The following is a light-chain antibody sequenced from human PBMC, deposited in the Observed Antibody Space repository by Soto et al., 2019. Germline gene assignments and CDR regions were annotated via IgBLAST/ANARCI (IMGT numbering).Light chain of an antibody. CDR1: QSVNSN. V-gene: IGKV3-15*01. CDR2: GAS. Sequence: EIVMTQSPDTLSVSPGERATLSCRASQSVNSNLAWYQQKPGQAPRLLLSGASTRATGIPARFSGSGSGTEFTRTISSLQSEDFAVYYCQQYNNWPITLGQGTRLEIK. CDR3: QQYNNWPIT. J-gene: IGKJ5*01.